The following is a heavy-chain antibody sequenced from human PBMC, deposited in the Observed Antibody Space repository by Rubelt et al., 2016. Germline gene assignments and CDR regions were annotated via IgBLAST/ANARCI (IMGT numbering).Heavy chain of an antibody. V-gene: IGHV5-10-1*01. Sequence: EVQLVQSGAEVKKPGESLRISCKGSGYSFTSYWISWVRQMPGKGLEWMGRIDPSDSSPNYSPSFQGHVTISADKASSTAYLQWSSLKASDTAIYYCARDRGGYCSGGSCDAFDIWGQGTMVTVSS. CDR3: ARDRGGYCSGGSCDAFDI. CDR2: IDPSDSSP. CDR1: GYSFTSYW. D-gene: IGHD2-15*01. J-gene: IGHJ3*02.